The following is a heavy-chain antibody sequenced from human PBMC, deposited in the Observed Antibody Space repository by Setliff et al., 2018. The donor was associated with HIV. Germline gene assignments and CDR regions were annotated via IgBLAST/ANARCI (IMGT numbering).Heavy chain of an antibody. CDR3: ARETYYYDNPQYYYYYMDV. D-gene: IGHD3-22*01. V-gene: IGHV4-31*02. Sequence: ISSGGFYWTWIRQHPGKGLEWIGYIYNTGSTYHSPSLESRVTISIDTSKNQFSLKLRSVTAADTAVYYCARETYYYDNPQYYYYYMDVWGKGTTVTVSS. CDR1: ISSGGFY. CDR2: IYNTGST. J-gene: IGHJ6*03.